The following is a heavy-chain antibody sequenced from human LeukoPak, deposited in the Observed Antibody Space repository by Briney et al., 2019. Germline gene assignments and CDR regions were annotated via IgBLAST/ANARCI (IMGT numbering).Heavy chain of an antibody. CDR2: ISGSGGST. CDR1: GFTFSSYA. CDR3: AKAWPYCSSTSCYQANYYGMDV. V-gene: IGHV3-23*01. Sequence: QPGASLRLSCAASGFTFSSYAMSWVRQAPGKGLEWVSAISGSGGSTYYADSVKGRFTISRDNSKNTLYLQMNSLRAEDTAVYHCAKAWPYCSSTSCYQANYYGMDVWGQGTTVTVSS. J-gene: IGHJ6*02. D-gene: IGHD2-2*01.